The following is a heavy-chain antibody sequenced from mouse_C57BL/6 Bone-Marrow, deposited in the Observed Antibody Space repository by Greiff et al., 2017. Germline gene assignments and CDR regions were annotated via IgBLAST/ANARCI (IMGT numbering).Heavy chain of an antibody. CDR1: GFSLTSYG. CDR3: AKIYYGDYEGAMDY. Sequence: VKLMESGPGLVQPSQSLSITCTVSGFSLTSYGVHWVRQSPGKGLEWLGVIWSGGSTDYNAAFISRLSISKDNAKCQVFFKMNSLRADDTDIDYCAKIYYGDYEGAMDYWGQGTSVTVSS. D-gene: IGHD2-13*01. V-gene: IGHV2-2*01. CDR2: IWSGGST. J-gene: IGHJ4*01.